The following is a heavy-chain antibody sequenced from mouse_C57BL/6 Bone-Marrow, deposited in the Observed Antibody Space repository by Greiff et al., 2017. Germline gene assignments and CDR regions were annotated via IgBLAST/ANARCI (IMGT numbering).Heavy chain of an antibody. Sequence: EVQLQQSGAELVRPGASVKLSCTASGFNIKDDYIHWVKQRTEQGLEWIGWIDPEIGDTEYASKFQGKATITSDTSSNTAYLQLSSLTSEYTAVYYCSSFDGNYFDFWGQGTPLTVAS. V-gene: IGHV14-4*01. CDR2: IDPEIGDT. D-gene: IGHD2-3*01. CDR1: GFNIKDDY. J-gene: IGHJ2*01. CDR3: SSFDGNYFDF.